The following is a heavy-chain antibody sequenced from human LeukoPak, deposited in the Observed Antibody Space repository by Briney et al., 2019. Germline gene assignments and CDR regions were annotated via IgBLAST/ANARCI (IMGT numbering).Heavy chain of an antibody. CDR3: ARNTLYYNTRGHAALSGFDF. V-gene: IGHV4-59*01. Sequence: LRLSCAASGFTFSDYYMSWIRQAPGKGLEWIGYIYSSGSINYNSSLKSRVTISVDTSKNQFSLTLHSVTAADAAVYYCARNTLYYNTRGHAALSGFDFWGQGTPVTVSS. CDR1: GFTFSDYY. J-gene: IGHJ4*02. CDR2: IYSSGSI. D-gene: IGHD3-22*01.